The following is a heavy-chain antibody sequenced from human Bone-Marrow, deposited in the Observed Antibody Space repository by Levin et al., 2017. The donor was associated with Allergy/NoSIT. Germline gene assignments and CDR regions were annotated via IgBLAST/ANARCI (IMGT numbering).Heavy chain of an antibody. CDR2: VNPSSGVA. CDR3: VAEGPSHRNKFYPHYYGMDV. CDR1: GYSFTDFF. Sequence: GASVKVSCKASGYSFTDFFLHWVRQAPGQGLEWMGRVNPSSGVADYVQKFQGRVTMTRDTSITTAYMELSSLTSDDTAVYYCVAEGPSHRNKFYPHYYGMDVWGPGTRVIVSS. J-gene: IGHJ6*02. V-gene: IGHV1-2*06. D-gene: IGHD1/OR15-1a*01.